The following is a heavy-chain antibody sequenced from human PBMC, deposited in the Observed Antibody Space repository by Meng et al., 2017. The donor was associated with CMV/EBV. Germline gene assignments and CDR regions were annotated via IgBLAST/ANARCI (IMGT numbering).Heavy chain of an antibody. J-gene: IGHJ6*02. D-gene: IGHD2-2*02. CDR3: ARDGVYCSSTSCYIYGYYYYGMDV. V-gene: IGHV1-8*03. CDR1: GYTFTSYD. Sequence: ASVKVSCKASGYTFTSYDINWVRQATGQGLEWMGWMNPNSGNTGYAQKFQGRVTITRNTSISTAYMELSSLRSDDTAVYYCARDGVYCSSTSCYIYGYYYYGMDVWGQGTTVTVSS. CDR2: MNPNSGNT.